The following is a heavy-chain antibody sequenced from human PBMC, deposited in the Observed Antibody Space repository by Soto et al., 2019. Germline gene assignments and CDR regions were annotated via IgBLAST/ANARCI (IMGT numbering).Heavy chain of an antibody. CDR2: IIPIFGTA. Sequence: AASVKVSCKASGGTFSSYAISWVRQAPGQGLEWMGGIIPIFGTANYAQKFQGRVTITADESTSTAYMELSSLRSEDTAVYYCATEYCSGGSCYSTRYDYWGQGTLVTVSS. J-gene: IGHJ4*02. CDR3: ATEYCSGGSCYSTRYDY. CDR1: GGTFSSYA. V-gene: IGHV1-69*13. D-gene: IGHD2-15*01.